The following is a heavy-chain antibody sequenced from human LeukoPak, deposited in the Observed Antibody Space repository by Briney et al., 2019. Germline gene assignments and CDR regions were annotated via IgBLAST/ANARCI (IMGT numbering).Heavy chain of an antibody. Sequence: SQTLSLTCTVSGGSISSGGYYWSWIRQHPGKGLEWIGYIYYSGSTYYNPSLKSRVTISVGTSKNQFSLKLSSVTAADTAVYYCARDRVATRGSYYGMDVWGQGTTVTVSS. V-gene: IGHV4-31*03. D-gene: IGHD3-10*01. J-gene: IGHJ6*02. CDR3: ARDRVATRGSYYGMDV. CDR1: GGSISSGGYY. CDR2: IYYSGST.